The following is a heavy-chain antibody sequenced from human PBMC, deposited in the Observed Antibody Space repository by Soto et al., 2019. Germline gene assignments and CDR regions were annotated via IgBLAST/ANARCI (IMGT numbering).Heavy chain of an antibody. J-gene: IGHJ4*02. Sequence: QVQLQQSGPGLVKPSQTLSLTCAVSGDSVSSNNIAWNWLRQSPWRGLEWLGRTYYRSKWYNEYAVSVRSRITINLDTSKNQFSLQPNSVTPEDTAVYYCARVRWSTFDYWGQGAQVTVSS. CDR1: GDSVSSNNIA. CDR3: ARVRWSTFDY. V-gene: IGHV6-1*01. D-gene: IGHD2-15*01. CDR2: TYYRSKWYN.